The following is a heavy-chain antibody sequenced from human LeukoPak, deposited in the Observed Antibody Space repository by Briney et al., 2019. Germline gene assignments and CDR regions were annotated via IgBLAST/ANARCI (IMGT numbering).Heavy chain of an antibody. CDR1: GGPISSGSYY. CDR3: ARESSNPLRYFDY. D-gene: IGHD4-11*01. J-gene: IGHJ4*02. CDR2: IYPSGST. V-gene: IGHV4-61*09. Sequence: SETLSLTCTVSGGPISSGSYYWSWIRQPGGKGLEWIGHIYPSGSTNYNPSLKSRVTISIDTSRNQFSLNLNSVTAADTAVYYCARESSNPLRYFDYWGQGTLVTVSS.